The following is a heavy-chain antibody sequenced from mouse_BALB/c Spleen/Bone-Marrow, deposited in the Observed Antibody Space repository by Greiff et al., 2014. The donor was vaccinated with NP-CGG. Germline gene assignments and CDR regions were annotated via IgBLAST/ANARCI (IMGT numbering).Heavy chain of an antibody. D-gene: IGHD1-1*01. CDR1: GYTFTSYW. CDR3: ARFPFYYGSSFYYFDY. CDR2: IAPGSGST. V-gene: IGHV1S41*01. Sequence: DLVKPGASVKLSCKASGYTFTSYWINWIKQRPGQGLEWIGRIAPGSGSTYYNEMFKGKATLTVDTSSSTAYIQLSSLSSEDSAVYFCARFPFYYGSSFYYFDYWSQGTTLTVSS. J-gene: IGHJ2*01.